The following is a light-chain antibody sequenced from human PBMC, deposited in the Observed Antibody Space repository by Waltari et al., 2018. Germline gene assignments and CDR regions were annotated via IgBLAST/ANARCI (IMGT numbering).Light chain of an antibody. CDR3: CSYAGSSTPWV. CDR1: SSDVGSYNL. V-gene: IGLV2-23*01. Sequence: QSALTQPASVSGSPGQSITISCTGTSSDVGSYNLVSWYQQHPGKAPKLMIYEGSKWPSGVSNRFSGSKSGNTAPLTISGLQAEDEADYYCCSYAGSSTPWVFGGGTKLTVL. CDR2: EGS. J-gene: IGLJ3*02.